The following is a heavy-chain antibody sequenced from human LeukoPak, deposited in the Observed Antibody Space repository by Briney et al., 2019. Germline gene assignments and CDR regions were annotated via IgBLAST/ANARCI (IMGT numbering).Heavy chain of an antibody. CDR2: IYYSGSI. Sequence: SETLSLTCTVSGGSISTYYWSWIRQPPGKGLEWIGYIYYSGSINYNPSLKSRVTMSLDTSTNKFSLKLTSVTAADTAVYYCARGGTVVNGFDYWGQGTLVTVSS. CDR1: GGSISTYY. J-gene: IGHJ4*02. V-gene: IGHV4-59*01. CDR3: ARGGTVVNGFDY. D-gene: IGHD4-23*01.